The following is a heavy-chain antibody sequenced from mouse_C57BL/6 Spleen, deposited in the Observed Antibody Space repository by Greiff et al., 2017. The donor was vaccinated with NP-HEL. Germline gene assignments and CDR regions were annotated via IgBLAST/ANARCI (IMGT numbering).Heavy chain of an antibody. V-gene: IGHV1-5*01. Sequence: EVQLHQSGTVLARPGASVKMSCKTSGYTFTSYWMHWVKQRPGQGLEWIGAIYPGNSDPSYNQKIKGKAKLTAVTSASTAYMELSSLTNEDSAVYYCTRRDGSSLFDYWGQGTTLTVSS. J-gene: IGHJ2*01. CDR2: IYPGNSDP. CDR1: GYTFTSYW. D-gene: IGHD1-1*01. CDR3: TRRDGSSLFDY.